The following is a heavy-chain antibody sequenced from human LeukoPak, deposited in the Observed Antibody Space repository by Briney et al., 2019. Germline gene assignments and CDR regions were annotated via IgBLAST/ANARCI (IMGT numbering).Heavy chain of an antibody. CDR1: GYTFTGYY. CDR2: INPNSGGT. CDR3: ARDLYDIWSGYYSYSYYYGMDV. D-gene: IGHD3-3*01. Sequence: GASVKVSCKASGYTFTGYYMHWVRQAPGQGLEWMGWINPNSGGTNYAQKFQGRVTMTRDTSISTAYMELSRLRSDDTAVYYCARDLYDIWSGYYSYSYYYGMDVWGQGTTVTVSS. V-gene: IGHV1-2*02. J-gene: IGHJ6*02.